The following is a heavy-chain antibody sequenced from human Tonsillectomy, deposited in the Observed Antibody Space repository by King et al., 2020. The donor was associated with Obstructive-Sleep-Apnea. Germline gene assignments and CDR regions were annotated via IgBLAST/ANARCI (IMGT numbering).Heavy chain of an antibody. CDR3: AKPKGYYYGSGSFDY. CDR1: GFTFSSYA. J-gene: IGHJ4*02. CDR2: ISGGGSGT. Sequence: VQLVESGGGLVQPGGSLRLSCAASGFTFSSYAMNWVRQAPGKGLEWVSGISGGGSGTYYADFGKGRFTISRDNSKNTLYLQMNSLRAEDTAVYYCAKPKGYYYGSGSFDYWGQGTLVTVSS. V-gene: IGHV3-23*04. D-gene: IGHD3-10*01.